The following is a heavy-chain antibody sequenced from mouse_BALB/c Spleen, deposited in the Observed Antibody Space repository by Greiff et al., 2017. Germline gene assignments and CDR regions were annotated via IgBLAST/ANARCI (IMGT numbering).Heavy chain of an antibody. V-gene: IGHV5-6*01. CDR1: GFTFSSYG. J-gene: IGHJ4*01. D-gene: IGHD2-13*01. CDR3: ARQEVRAMDY. Sequence: EVHLVESGGDLVKPGGSLKLSCAASGFTFSSYGMSWVRQTPDKRLEWVAIISSGGSYTYYPDSVKGRFTISRDNAKNTQYLQMSSLKSEDTAMYYCARQEVRAMDYWGQGTSVTVSS. CDR2: ISSGGSYT.